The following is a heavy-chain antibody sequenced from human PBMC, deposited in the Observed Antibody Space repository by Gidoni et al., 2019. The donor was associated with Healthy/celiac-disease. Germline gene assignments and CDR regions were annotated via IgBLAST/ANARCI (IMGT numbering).Heavy chain of an antibody. Sequence: EVQLVESGGGLVKPGGSLRLSCAASGFTFSSYSMNWVRQAPGKGLEWVSSISSSSSYIYYADSVKGRFTISRDNAKNSLYLQMNSLRAEDTAVYYCARQLAVAATPPFYYYYGMDVWGQGTTVTVSS. D-gene: IGHD6-19*01. CDR2: ISSSSSYI. J-gene: IGHJ6*02. CDR3: ARQLAVAATPPFYYYYGMDV. CDR1: GFTFSSYS. V-gene: IGHV3-21*01.